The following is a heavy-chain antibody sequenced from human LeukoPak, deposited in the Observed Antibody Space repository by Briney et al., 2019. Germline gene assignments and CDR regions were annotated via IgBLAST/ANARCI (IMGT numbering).Heavy chain of an antibody. CDR2: ISGSGGST. CDR3: AKNFGYYYGSGARP. V-gene: IGHV3-23*01. Sequence: PGGSLRLSCAASGFTFSSYAMSWVRQAPGKGLEWVSAISGSGGSTYYADSVKGRFTISRGNSKNTLYLQMNSLRAEDTAVYYCAKNFGYYYGSGARPWGQGTLVTVSS. J-gene: IGHJ5*02. CDR1: GFTFSSYA. D-gene: IGHD3-10*01.